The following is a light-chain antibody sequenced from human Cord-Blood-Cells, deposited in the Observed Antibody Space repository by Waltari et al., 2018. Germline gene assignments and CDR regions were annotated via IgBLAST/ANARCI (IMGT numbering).Light chain of an antibody. CDR3: QQYNNWPPWT. Sequence: EIVMTQSPATLSVSPGERATLSCRASQSVSSNLAWYQQKPGQAPRLLLYGASTRATSIPARFSGSGSATEFTLTISSLQSEDFAVYYCQQYNNWPPWTFGQGTKVEIK. J-gene: IGKJ1*01. V-gene: IGKV3-15*01. CDR1: QSVSSN. CDR2: GAS.